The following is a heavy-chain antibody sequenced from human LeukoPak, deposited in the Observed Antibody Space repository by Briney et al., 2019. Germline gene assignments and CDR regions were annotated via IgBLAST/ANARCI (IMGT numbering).Heavy chain of an antibody. CDR2: ISSRSRYI. D-gene: IGHD2-15*01. CDR1: GFTFSSYS. V-gene: IGHV3-21*01. Sequence: GGSLRLSCAASGFTFSSYSMNWVRQAPGKGLEWVSSISSRSRYIYYADSVKGRFTISKDNAKNYLYLKMNSLRAEDTAVYYCASGAASTYCSGGSCYVPYVYWGQGTLVTVSS. J-gene: IGHJ4*02. CDR3: ASGAASTYCSGGSCYVPYVY.